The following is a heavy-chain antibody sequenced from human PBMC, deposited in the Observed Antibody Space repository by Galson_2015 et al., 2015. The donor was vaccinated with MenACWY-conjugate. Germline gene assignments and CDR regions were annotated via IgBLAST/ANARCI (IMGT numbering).Heavy chain of an antibody. Sequence: ETLSLTCTVSGGSISGSYWNWIRQPPGKGLEWIGHVYYIGSTSYDPSLKSRVTMSVDTSKNQFSLKLTSVTAADTAVYYCARRTGWSPYFASWGQGTLVTVSS. V-gene: IGHV4-59*01. CDR1: GGSISGSY. J-gene: IGHJ4*02. D-gene: IGHD7-27*01. CDR2: VYYIGST. CDR3: ARRTGWSPYFAS.